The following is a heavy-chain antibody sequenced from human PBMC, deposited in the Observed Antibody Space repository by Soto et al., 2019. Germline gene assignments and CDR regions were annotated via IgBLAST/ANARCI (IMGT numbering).Heavy chain of an antibody. CDR2: INAGNGNT. D-gene: IGHD2-8*01. V-gene: IGHV1-3*01. CDR3: ARVLMVYAIGSYYYGMDV. J-gene: IGHJ6*02. CDR1: GYTFTSYA. Sequence: ASVKVSCKASGYTFTSYAMHWVRQAPGQRLEWMGWINAGNGNTKYSQKFQGRVTITRDTSASTAYMELSSLRSEDTAVYYCARVLMVYAIGSYYYGMDVWGQGTTVTVSS.